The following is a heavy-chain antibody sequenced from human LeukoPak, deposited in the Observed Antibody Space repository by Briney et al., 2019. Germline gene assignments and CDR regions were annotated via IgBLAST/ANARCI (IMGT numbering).Heavy chain of an antibody. D-gene: IGHD6-6*01. J-gene: IGHJ5*02. CDR3: ARVPTRYSSSSYSGWFDP. CDR2: IYYSGST. V-gene: IGHV4-31*03. CDR1: GGSISSGGYY. Sequence: PSETLSLTCTVSGGSISSGGYYWSWIRQHPGKGLEWIGYIYYSGSTYYNPSLKSRVTILVDTSKNQFSLKLSSVTAADTAVYYCARVPTRYSSSSYSGWFDPWGQGTLVTVSS.